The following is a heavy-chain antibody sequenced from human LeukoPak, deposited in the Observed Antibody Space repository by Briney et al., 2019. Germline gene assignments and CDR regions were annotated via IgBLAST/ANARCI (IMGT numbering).Heavy chain of an antibody. V-gene: IGHV3-48*03. D-gene: IGHD6-13*01. CDR2: ISSSGSTI. CDR3: AKDWDRSSSWYRIRFDY. Sequence: PGGSLRLSCAASGFTFSSYEMNWVRQAPGKGLEWVSYISSSGSTIYYADSVKGRFTISRDNSKNTLYLQMNSLRAEDTAVYYCAKDWDRSSSWYRIRFDYWGQGTLVTVSS. CDR1: GFTFSSYE. J-gene: IGHJ4*02.